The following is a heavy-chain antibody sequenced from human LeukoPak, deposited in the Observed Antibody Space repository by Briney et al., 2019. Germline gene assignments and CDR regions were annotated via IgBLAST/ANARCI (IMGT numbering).Heavy chain of an antibody. J-gene: IGHJ5*02. V-gene: IGHV3-13*01. CDR2: IGPADDT. Sequence: TGGSLRLSCAASGFTLRTFDMHWVRQVPGKGLEYVSHIGPADDTHYSDSVRGRFTISREDSNNFLYLQMNNLRAGDTAVYYCARAPARWHNYFDPWGQGIMVTVSS. D-gene: IGHD2-15*01. CDR3: ARAPARWHNYFDP. CDR1: GFTLRTFD.